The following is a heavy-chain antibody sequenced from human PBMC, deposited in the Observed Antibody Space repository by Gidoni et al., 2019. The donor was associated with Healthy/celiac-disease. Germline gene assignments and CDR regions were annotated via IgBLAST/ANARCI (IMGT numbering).Heavy chain of an antibody. CDR1: GFTFGDYA. Sequence: VLLVEPGGGLVQPGRSLILPCRASGFTFGDYAMSWVRQAPGKGLEWVGFIRSKAYGGTTEYAASVKGRFTISRDDSKSIAYLQMNSLKTEDTAVYYCTRAPYGSGSYYDYWGQGTLVTVSS. CDR3: TRAPYGSGSYYDY. V-gene: IGHV3-49*04. D-gene: IGHD3-10*01. CDR2: IRSKAYGGTT. J-gene: IGHJ4*02.